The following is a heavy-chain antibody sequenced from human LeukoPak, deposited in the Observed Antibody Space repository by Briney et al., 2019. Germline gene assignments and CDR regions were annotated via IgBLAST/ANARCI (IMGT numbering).Heavy chain of an antibody. CDR3: ASTAEEVYGDLDY. CDR1: GYTFTGYY. J-gene: IGHJ4*02. Sequence: ASVKVSCKASGYTFTGYYMHWVRQAPGQGLEWMGWINPNSGGTNYAQKFQGRVTMTRDTSISTAYMELSRLRPDDTAVYYCASTAEEVYGDLDYWGQGTLVTVSS. CDR2: INPNSGGT. V-gene: IGHV1-2*02. D-gene: IGHD4-17*01.